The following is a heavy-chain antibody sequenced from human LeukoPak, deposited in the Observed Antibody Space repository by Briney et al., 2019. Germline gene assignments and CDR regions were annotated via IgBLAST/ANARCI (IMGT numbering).Heavy chain of an antibody. J-gene: IGHJ4*02. V-gene: IGHV6-1*01. CDR3: ARNYSPDFDY. Sequence: SQTLSLTCAISGDSISSSSSAWSRIRQSPSRGLEWLGRTYYRSKWYTTYAESVKGRITINPDTSKNQFSLQLNSVTPEDTAVYYCARNYSPDFDYWGQGTLVTVSS. D-gene: IGHD1-7*01. CDR2: TYYRSKWYT. CDR1: GDSISSSSSA.